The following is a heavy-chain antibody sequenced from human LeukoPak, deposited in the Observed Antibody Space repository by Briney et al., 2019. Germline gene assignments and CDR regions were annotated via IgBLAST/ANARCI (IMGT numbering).Heavy chain of an antibody. Sequence: PSETLSLTCTVSGGSISSYYWSWIRQPPGKGLEWIGYIYYRGSTSYNPSLKSRVTILVDTSKSQFSLKLSSVTAADTAVYYCARQSYGDYFDYWGKGTLVTVSS. CDR1: GGSISSYY. V-gene: IGHV4-59*08. D-gene: IGHD4-17*01. CDR3: ARQSYGDYFDY. CDR2: IYYRGST. J-gene: IGHJ4*02.